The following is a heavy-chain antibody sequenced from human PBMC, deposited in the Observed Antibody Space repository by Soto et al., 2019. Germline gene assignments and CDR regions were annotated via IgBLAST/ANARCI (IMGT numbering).Heavy chain of an antibody. V-gene: IGHV3-23*01. Sequence: VQLLESGGGVVQPGGSLRLSCAASGFVFRNLTMNWVRQGPGKGLEYVAIISFNGGVIFDADSVRGRFTISRDNAKNILYLDMTNLRPEDSGVYYCAKIMVQGVLVDALDVWGRGTTVTVS. CDR1: GFVFRNLT. D-gene: IGHD3-10*01. J-gene: IGHJ6*02. CDR2: ISFNGGVI. CDR3: AKIMVQGVLVDALDV.